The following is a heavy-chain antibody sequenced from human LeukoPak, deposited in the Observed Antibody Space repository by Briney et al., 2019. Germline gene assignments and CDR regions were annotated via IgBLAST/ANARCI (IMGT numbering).Heavy chain of an antibody. CDR3: AKDGVAADYVRRNSYYVDC. CDR1: GFTLSNYA. D-gene: IGHD6-13*01. Sequence: GGSLRLSCAASGFTLSNYALNWVRQAPGKGLEWVSALSGSDGSTWYADSVKGRFTISRDNSKNTVYLQMSSLRAEDTALYYCAKDGVAADYVRRNSYYVDCWGQGTLVTVSS. J-gene: IGHJ4*02. CDR2: LSGSDGST. V-gene: IGHV3-23*01.